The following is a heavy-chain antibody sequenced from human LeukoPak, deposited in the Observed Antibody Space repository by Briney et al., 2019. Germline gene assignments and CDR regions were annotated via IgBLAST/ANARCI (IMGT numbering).Heavy chain of an antibody. Sequence: SETLSLTCTASGGSISSSSYYWGWIRQPPGKGLEWIESIYYSGSTHYNPSLKSRVTISVDTSKNQFSLKLSSVTAADTAVYYCARVLNYDILTGYYKGDAFDIWGQGTMVTVSS. D-gene: IGHD3-9*01. CDR1: GGSISSSSYY. CDR3: ARVLNYDILTGYYKGDAFDI. J-gene: IGHJ3*02. CDR2: IYYSGST. V-gene: IGHV4-39*07.